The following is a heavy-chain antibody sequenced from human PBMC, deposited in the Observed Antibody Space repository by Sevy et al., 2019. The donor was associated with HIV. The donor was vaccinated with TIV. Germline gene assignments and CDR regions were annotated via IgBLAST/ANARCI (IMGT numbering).Heavy chain of an antibody. CDR2: FCPGDSDI. CDR3: TRQGPSDGMDV. J-gene: IGHJ6*02. V-gene: IGHV5-51*01. CDR1: GYSFTSYC. Sequence: GESLKLACKISGYSFTSYCIGWVRQMTGKGLEWMGIFCPGDSDISYSPCFQGQVTISADKSISTVYLQWRSLKASDTAMYYCTRQGPSDGMDVWGRGTTVTVSS.